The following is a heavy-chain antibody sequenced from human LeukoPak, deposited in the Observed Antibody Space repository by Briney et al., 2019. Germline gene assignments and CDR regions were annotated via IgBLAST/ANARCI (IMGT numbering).Heavy chain of an antibody. CDR3: AKSTGGSYYYFDY. D-gene: IGHD1-26*01. CDR1: GFTFSSNA. J-gene: IGHJ4*02. CDR2: ISGSGGSV. V-gene: IGHV3-23*01. Sequence: GGSLRLSCAASGFTFSSNAMSWVRQAPGMGLEWVSLISGSGGSVYYANSVKGRFTISRDNSKNTLNLRMNSLRVEDTAVYYCAKSTGGSYYYFDYWGQGTLVTVSS.